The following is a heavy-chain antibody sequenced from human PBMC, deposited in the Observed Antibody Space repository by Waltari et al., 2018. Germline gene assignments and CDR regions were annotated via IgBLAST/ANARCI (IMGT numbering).Heavy chain of an antibody. D-gene: IGHD1-26*01. CDR2: IHYSGSS. CDR3: ARADTSTSYFYYYMDV. CDR1: GGSTSTYS. J-gene: IGHJ6*03. Sequence: QVQLQESGPGLVKPSETLSLTCTVSGGSTSTYSWRWVRQSPGKGLEWIGYIHYSGSSVYNPSLRSRVAISLDTPNNQFSLRLRSVTAADAAIYYCARADTSTSYFYYYMDVWGKGTTVTVSS. V-gene: IGHV4-59*01.